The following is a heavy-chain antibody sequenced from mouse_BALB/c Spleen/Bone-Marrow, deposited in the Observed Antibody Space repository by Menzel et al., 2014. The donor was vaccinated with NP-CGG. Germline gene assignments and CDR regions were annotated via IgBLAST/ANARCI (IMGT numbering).Heavy chain of an antibody. CDR1: GFTFSDYY. D-gene: IGHD2-4*01. CDR2: ISDGGSYT. V-gene: IGHV5-4*02. Sequence: EVQGVESGGGLAKPGGSLKLSCAASGFTFSDYYMYWVRQTPEKRLEWVATISDGGSYTYYPDSVKGRFTISRDNAKNNLYLQMSSLKSEDTAMYYYARIYYDYDGGVYYYAMDYWGQGTSVTVSS. J-gene: IGHJ4*01. CDR3: ARIYYDYDGGVYYYAMDY.